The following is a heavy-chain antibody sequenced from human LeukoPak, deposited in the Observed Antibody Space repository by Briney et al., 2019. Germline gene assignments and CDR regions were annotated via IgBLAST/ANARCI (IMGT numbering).Heavy chain of an antibody. D-gene: IGHD3-22*01. J-gene: IGHJ4*02. Sequence: PGGSLRLSCAASGFTFSNAWMTWVRQAPGKGLEWVSVIYSGGATYYADSVKGRFTISRDNSKNTLYLQMNSLRAEDTAVYYCARTSGYPYNFDNWGQGTLVTVSS. CDR1: GFTFSNAW. CDR2: IYSGGAT. V-gene: IGHV3-53*01. CDR3: ARTSGYPYNFDN.